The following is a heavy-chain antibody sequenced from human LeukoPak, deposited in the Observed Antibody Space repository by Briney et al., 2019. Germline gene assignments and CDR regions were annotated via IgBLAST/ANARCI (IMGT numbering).Heavy chain of an antibody. CDR1: GGSINRYY. D-gene: IGHD6-6*01. Sequence: SETLSLTCTVSGGSINRYYWSWIRQPAGKGLEWIGRIYTSGSTNYNPSLKSRVTISVDKSKNQFSLKLSSVTAADTAVYYCARESVWQGIAARGYYYYYMDVWGKGTTVTVSS. V-gene: IGHV4-4*07. CDR2: IYTSGST. J-gene: IGHJ6*03. CDR3: ARESVWQGIAARGYYYYYMDV.